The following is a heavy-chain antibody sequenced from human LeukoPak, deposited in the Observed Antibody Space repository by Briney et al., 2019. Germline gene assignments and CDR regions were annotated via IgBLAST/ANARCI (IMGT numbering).Heavy chain of an antibody. CDR2: LSGSDDSA. D-gene: IGHD2-2*03. CDR1: GFSFSSYA. CDR3: AITLGVLEWIA. V-gene: IGHV3-23*01. Sequence: PGGSLRLSCAASGFSFSSYAMGWVRQAPGKGLEWVSSLSGSDDSAHYADSVKGRFTLSRDNSKNTLYLQMNSLRVEDTAVYYCAITLGVLEWIAWGQGTLVTVSS. J-gene: IGHJ5*02.